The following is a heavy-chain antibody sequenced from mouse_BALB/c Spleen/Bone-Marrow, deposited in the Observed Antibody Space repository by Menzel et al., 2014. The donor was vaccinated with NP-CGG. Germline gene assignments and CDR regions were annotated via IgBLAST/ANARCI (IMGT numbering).Heavy chain of an antibody. CDR3: TREYGNYPFDY. CDR2: IYPSDRYT. Sequence: QVQLQQSGAELVRPGASVKLSCKASGYTFTSHWINWVKQRPGQGLEWIGNIYPSDRYTNYNQKFKDKATLTVDKSSSTAYMQLSSPTSEDSAVYYCTREYGNYPFDYWGQGTTLTVSS. J-gene: IGHJ2*01. D-gene: IGHD2-10*02. CDR1: GYTFTSHW. V-gene: IGHV1-69*02.